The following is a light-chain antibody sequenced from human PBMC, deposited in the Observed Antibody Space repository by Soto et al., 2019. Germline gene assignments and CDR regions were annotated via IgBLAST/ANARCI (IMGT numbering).Light chain of an antibody. CDR3: QQSYNVPRT. Sequence: DIQMTQSPSSLPASVGDRVTITCRASQSISSYLNWYQQKPGKAPKLLIYAASSLQSGVPSRFSGSESRTEFTLTISSLQREDSATYYCQQSYNVPRTFGQGTKVDI. J-gene: IGKJ1*01. CDR1: QSISSY. CDR2: AAS. V-gene: IGKV1-39*01.